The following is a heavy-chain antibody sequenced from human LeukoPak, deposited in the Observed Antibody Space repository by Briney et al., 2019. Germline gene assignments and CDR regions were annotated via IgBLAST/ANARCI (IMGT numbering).Heavy chain of an antibody. D-gene: IGHD2-2*02. CDR2: IYHSGST. CDR1: GGSISSGGYS. J-gene: IGHJ5*02. V-gene: IGHV4-30-2*01. Sequence: SETLSLTCAVSGGSISSGGYSWSWIRQPPGKGLEWIGYIYHSGSTYYNPSLKSQVTISVDRSKNQFSLKLSSVTAADTAVYYCARAQDCSSTSCYNPNWFDPWGQGTLVTISS. CDR3: ARAQDCSSTSCYNPNWFDP.